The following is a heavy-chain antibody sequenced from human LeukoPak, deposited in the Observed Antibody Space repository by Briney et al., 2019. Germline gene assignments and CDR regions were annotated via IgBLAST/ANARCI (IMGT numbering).Heavy chain of an antibody. CDR3: ARSRPYDSRRYYYYYMDV. J-gene: IGHJ6*03. Sequence: SETLSLTCAVYGGSFSGYYWSWIRQPPGKGLEWIGEINHSGSTNYNPSLKSRVTISVDTSKNQFSLKLSSVTAADTAVYYCARSRPYDSRRYYYYYMDVWGKGTTVTVSS. CDR2: INHSGST. CDR1: GGSFSGYY. D-gene: IGHD3-16*01. V-gene: IGHV4-34*01.